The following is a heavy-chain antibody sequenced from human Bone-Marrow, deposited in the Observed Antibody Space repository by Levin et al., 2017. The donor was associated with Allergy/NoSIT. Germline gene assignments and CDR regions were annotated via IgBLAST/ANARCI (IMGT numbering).Heavy chain of an antibody. Sequence: GESLKISCKASGYTFTSYGISWVRQAPGQGLEWMGWISAYNGNTNYAQKLQGRVTMTTDTSTSTAYMELRSLRSDDTAVYYCARVRGSVPHDYWGQGTLVTVSS. CDR2: ISAYNGNT. J-gene: IGHJ4*02. D-gene: IGHD3-10*01. CDR1: GYTFTSYG. V-gene: IGHV1-18*01. CDR3: ARVRGSVPHDY.